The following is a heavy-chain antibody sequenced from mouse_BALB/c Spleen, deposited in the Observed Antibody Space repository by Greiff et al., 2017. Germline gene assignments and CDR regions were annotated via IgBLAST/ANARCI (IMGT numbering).Heavy chain of an antibody. CDR2: ISSGSSTI. CDR1: GFTFSSFG. CDR3: ARGSSYAMDY. J-gene: IGHJ4*01. D-gene: IGHD1-1*01. V-gene: IGHV5-17*02. Sequence: EVKLMESGGGLVQPGGSRKLSCAASGFTFSSFGMHWVRQAPEKGLEWVAYISSGSSTIYYADTVKGRFTISRDNPKNTLFLQMTSLRSEDTAMYYCARGSSYAMDYWGQGTSVTVSS.